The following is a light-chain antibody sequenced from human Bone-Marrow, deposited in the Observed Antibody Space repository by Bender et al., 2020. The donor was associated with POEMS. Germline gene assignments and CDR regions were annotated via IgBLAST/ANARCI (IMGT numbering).Light chain of an antibody. Sequence: QSVLTQPPSASGTPGQRVTISCSGSGSNIGGYPVNWYQQLPGPAPRLLIYTNNERPSGVPDRFSGSKSDNTASLTISGLQAEDEADFYCCSYAGSSIWVFGGGTKLTVL. V-gene: IGLV1-44*01. CDR3: CSYAGSSIWV. CDR1: GSNIGGYP. CDR2: TNN. J-gene: IGLJ3*02.